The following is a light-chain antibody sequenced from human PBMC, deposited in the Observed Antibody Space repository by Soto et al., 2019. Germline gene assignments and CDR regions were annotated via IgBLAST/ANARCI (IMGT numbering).Light chain of an antibody. Sequence: DIQMTQSPSSLSASVGDRVTITCRASQSISSYLNWYQQKPGKAPKLLIYAAFSLQSGVPSRFSGSGSGTDFTLTISSLQPEDFATYYCHQSYSNFSLTVGGGTKVEIK. CDR3: HQSYSNFSLT. V-gene: IGKV1-39*01. J-gene: IGKJ4*01. CDR2: AAF. CDR1: QSISSY.